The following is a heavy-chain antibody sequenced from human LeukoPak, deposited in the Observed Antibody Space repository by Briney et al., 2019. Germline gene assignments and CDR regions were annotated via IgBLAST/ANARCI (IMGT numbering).Heavy chain of an antibody. D-gene: IGHD1-20*01. CDR2: IDYRGST. CDR1: DGSISRYY. V-gene: IGHV4-59*01. CDR3: ARGHLTGRGDFDY. J-gene: IGHJ4*02. Sequence: DPLSFTCTVPDGSISRYYWSWIRQPPGKPRERMGYIDYRGSTNYNPSLNSRVTISVGTCKTQFSLNLNSVTAAGTAVYFLARGHLTGRGDFDYWGQGTLVTVSS.